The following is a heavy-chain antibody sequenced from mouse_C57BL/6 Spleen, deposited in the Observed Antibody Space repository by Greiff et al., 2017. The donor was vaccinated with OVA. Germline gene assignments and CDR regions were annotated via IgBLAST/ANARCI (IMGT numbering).Heavy chain of an antibody. Sequence: QVQLQQPGAELVKPGASVKMSCKASGYTFTSYWITWVKQRPGQGLEWIGDIYPGSGSTNYNEKFKSKATLTVDTSSSTAYMQLSSLTSEDSAVYYCARLRALITTVVATADYWGQGTTLTVSS. CDR3: ARLRALITTVVATADY. D-gene: IGHD1-1*01. CDR2: IYPGSGST. V-gene: IGHV1-55*01. J-gene: IGHJ2*01. CDR1: GYTFTSYW.